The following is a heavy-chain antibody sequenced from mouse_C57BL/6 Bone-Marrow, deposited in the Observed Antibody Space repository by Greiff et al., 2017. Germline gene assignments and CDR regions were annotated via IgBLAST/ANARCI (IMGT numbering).Heavy chain of an antibody. Sequence: QVQLQQPGAELVMPGASVKLSCKASGYTFTSYWMHWVKQRPGQGLEWIGEIDPSDSYTNYTQKFKGKSTLTVDKSSSTAYMQLSSLTSEDSAVYYCARGGFPYYFDGWGQGTTLTVSS. V-gene: IGHV1-69*01. CDR3: ARGGFPYYFDG. CDR2: IDPSDSYT. CDR1: GYTFTSYW. J-gene: IGHJ2*01.